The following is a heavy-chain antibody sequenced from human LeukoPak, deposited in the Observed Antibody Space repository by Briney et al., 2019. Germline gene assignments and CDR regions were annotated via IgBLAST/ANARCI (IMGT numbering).Heavy chain of an antibody. CDR2: ISSGGSTI. V-gene: IGHV3-11*01. CDR3: ARLFVRRHRVNDF. D-gene: IGHD1-1*01. CDR1: GFTFNDYY. Sequence: GGSLRLSCAACGFTFNDYYIRWIRQAPGKGLEGVSYISSGGSTIYYADSVKGRFTISRDNAKNTLFVKMNRLRAEDRGVYYCARLFVRRHRVNDFWGQGTLVTVSS. J-gene: IGHJ4*02.